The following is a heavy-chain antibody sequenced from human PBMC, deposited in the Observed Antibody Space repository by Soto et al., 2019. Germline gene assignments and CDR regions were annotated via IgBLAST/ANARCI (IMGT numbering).Heavy chain of an antibody. CDR3: ARVWEQLVLWDYYYGMDV. Sequence: SVKVSCKASGYTFTSYGISWVRQAPGQGHERMGWISAYNGNTNYAQKLQGRVTMTTDTSTSTAYMELRSLRSDDTAVYYCARVWEQLVLWDYYYGMDVWGQGTTVTVSS. CDR2: ISAYNGNT. D-gene: IGHD6-6*01. V-gene: IGHV1-18*01. J-gene: IGHJ6*02. CDR1: GYTFTSYG.